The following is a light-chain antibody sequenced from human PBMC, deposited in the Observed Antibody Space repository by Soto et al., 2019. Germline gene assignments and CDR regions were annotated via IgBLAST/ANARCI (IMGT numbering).Light chain of an antibody. J-gene: IGKJ1*01. V-gene: IGKV3-15*01. Sequence: EIVMTQSPATLSVSPGERATLSCRTSQSVSNSLAWHQQKPGQGPRLLIYGASTRATGIPARFSGSGSGTDFTLTISSLPSEDFAVYYCQQYSKWPWTFGQGTKVEI. CDR3: QQYSKWPWT. CDR2: GAS. CDR1: QSVSNS.